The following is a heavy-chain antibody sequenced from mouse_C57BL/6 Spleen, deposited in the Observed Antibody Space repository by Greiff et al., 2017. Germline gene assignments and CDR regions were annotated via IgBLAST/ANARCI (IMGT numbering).Heavy chain of an antibody. V-gene: IGHV2-9-1*01. CDR3: DRNYYGSSYYAMDY. CDR2: IWAGGGT. Sequence: QVQLQQSGPGLVAPSQSLSITCTVSGFSLTSYAISWVRQPPGKGLEWLGVIWAGGGTNYNSANKSRLSISKDNSNSQVVLKMNSLQTDDTARYYCDRNYYGSSYYAMDYWGQGTSVTVSS. CDR1: GFSLTSYA. J-gene: IGHJ4*01. D-gene: IGHD1-1*01.